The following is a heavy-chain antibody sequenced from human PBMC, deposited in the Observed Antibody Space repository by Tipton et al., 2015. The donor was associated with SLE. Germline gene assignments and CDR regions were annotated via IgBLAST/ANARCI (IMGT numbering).Heavy chain of an antibody. J-gene: IGHJ4*02. V-gene: IGHV4-34*01. Sequence: TLSLTCGVYGASFSGYYWNWIRQPPGKGLEWIGEINESGSSKYNPSLKSGVTISIDTSKSQFSLKLSSVTAADTALYYCARDSGGSFYDRGGYYQLANRHFDSWGRGTLVIVSS. CDR1: GASFSGYY. D-gene: IGHD3-22*01. CDR2: INESGSS. CDR3: ARDSGGSFYDRGGYYQLANRHFDS.